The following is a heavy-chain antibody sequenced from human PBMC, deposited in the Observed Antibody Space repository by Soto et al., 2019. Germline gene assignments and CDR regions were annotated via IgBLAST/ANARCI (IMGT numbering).Heavy chain of an antibody. CDR3: ARDDFWRDYYYYGMDV. CDR1: VFTFSSYA. V-gene: IGHV3-30-3*01. J-gene: IGHJ6*02. CDR2: ISYDGSNK. D-gene: IGHD3-3*01. Sequence: LRLSCAASVFTFSSYAMHWVRQAPGKGLEWVAVISYDGSNKYYADSVKGRFTISRDNSKNTLYLQMNSLRAEDTAVYYCARDDFWRDYYYYGMDVWGQGTTVTVSS.